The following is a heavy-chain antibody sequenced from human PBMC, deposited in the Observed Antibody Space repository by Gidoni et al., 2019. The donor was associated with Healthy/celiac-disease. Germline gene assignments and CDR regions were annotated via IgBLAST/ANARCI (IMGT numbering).Heavy chain of an antibody. CDR1: GFTFSSYA. J-gene: IGHJ4*02. Sequence: QVQLVESGGGVVQPGRSLRLSCPASGFTFSSYAMHWVRQAPGKGLEWVAVISYDGSNKYYADSVKGRFTISRDNSKNTLYLQMNSLRAEDTAVYYCARDGRYQLPLDYWGQGTLVTVSS. CDR2: ISYDGSNK. D-gene: IGHD2-2*01. V-gene: IGHV3-30*01. CDR3: ARDGRYQLPLDY.